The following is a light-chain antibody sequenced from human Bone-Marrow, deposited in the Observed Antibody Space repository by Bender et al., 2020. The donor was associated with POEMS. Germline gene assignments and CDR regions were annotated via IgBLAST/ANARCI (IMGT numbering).Light chain of an antibody. CDR3: QSYDNSLGGWV. Sequence: QSVLTQPASVSGSPGQSITISCTGTSSDVGGYHNFVSWFQQHPGKAPKLMIYDVSNRSSGLSDRFSGSKSGTSASLAITGLQAEDEGDYYCQSYDNSLGGWVFGGGTKLTVL. V-gene: IGLV2-14*03. J-gene: IGLJ3*02. CDR2: DVS. CDR1: SSDVGGYHNF.